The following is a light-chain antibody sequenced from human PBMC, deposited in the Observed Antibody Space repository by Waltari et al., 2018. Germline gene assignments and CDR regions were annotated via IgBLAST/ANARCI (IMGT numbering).Light chain of an antibody. CDR2: EGT. V-gene: IGLV2-23*03. CDR3: CSYGSSYTLL. J-gene: IGLJ2*01. Sequence: SALTQPASVSGSRGQSITISCTGLSDDYDIPNFVSWYQQLPDKAPKLIIYEGTQRPSGVSPRSSASKSGSTASQTISGLQADDESDYFCCSYGSSYTLLFGGGTRLTVL. CDR1: SDDYDIPNF.